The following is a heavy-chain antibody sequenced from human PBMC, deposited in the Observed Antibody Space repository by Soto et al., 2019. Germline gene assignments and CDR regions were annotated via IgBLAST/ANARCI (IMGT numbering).Heavy chain of an antibody. D-gene: IGHD3-10*01. CDR2: INHSGST. V-gene: IGHV4-34*01. CDR3: ARGKVVRGSYVTLDY. J-gene: IGHJ4*02. CDR1: GGSFSAYY. Sequence: QVQLQQWGAGLLKPSETLSLTSAVYGGSFSAYYWSWIRQPPGKGLEWIGEINHSGSTNYNPSLKSRVTLAVDTSKNQFSLKLSSVTAVDTAVYYCARGKVVRGSYVTLDYWGQGTLVTVSS.